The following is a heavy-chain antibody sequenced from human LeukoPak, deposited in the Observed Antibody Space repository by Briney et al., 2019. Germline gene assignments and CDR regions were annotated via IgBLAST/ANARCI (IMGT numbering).Heavy chain of an antibody. CDR3: ARNQRRLDY. D-gene: IGHD1-14*01. CDR2: IKQDGSEK. J-gene: IGHJ4*02. CDR1: GFTFSTYW. V-gene: IGHV3-7*01. Sequence: PGGSLRLSCAASGFTFSTYWMSWVRQAPGKGLELVANIKQDGSEKYYVDSVKGRFTISRDNAMNSLYLQVNSLRAEDTAVYYCARNQRRLDYWGQGTLVTVSS.